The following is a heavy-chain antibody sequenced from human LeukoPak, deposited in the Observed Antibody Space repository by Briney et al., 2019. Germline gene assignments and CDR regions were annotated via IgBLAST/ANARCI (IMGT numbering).Heavy chain of an antibody. V-gene: IGHV3-23*01. D-gene: IGHD2-8*01. CDR1: GFTFSSYA. CDR2: ISGSGGST. CDR3: ARGGEVLMVYAIQSYYYYMDA. Sequence: GGSLRLSCAASGFTFSSYAMSWVRQAPGKGLEWVSAISGSGGSTYYADSVKGRFTISRDNSKNTLYLQMNSLRAEDTAVYYCARGGEVLMVYAIQSYYYYMDAWGKGTTVTVSS. J-gene: IGHJ6*03.